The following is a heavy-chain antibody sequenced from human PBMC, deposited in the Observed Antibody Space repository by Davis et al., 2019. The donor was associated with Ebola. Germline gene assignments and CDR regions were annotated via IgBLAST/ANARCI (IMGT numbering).Heavy chain of an antibody. CDR1: GFTFSGSS. J-gene: IGHJ4*02. V-gene: IGHV3-48*01. D-gene: IGHD3-10*01. CDR2: ISVGTKTT. CDR3: ARDRYGERYFDY. Sequence: GESLKISCAASGFTFSGSSMNWVRQAPGKGLEWVAHISVGTKTTHYADSVKGRFTISRDNSKNTLYLQMNSLRAEDTAVYYCARDRYGERYFDYWGQGTLVTVSS.